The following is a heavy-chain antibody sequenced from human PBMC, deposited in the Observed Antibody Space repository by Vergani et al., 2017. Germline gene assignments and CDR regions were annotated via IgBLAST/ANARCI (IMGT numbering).Heavy chain of an antibody. D-gene: IGHD3-10*01. Sequence: VQLVESGGGVVQPGRSLRLSCAASGFTFSSYSMNWVRQAPGKGLEWVSSISSSSSYIYYADSVKGRFTISRDNAKNSLYLQMNSLRAEDTAVYYCARDIQTMVRGVIPDYWGQGTLVTVSS. CDR3: ARDIQTMVRGVIPDY. CDR2: ISSSSSYI. CDR1: GFTFSSYS. V-gene: IGHV3-21*01. J-gene: IGHJ4*02.